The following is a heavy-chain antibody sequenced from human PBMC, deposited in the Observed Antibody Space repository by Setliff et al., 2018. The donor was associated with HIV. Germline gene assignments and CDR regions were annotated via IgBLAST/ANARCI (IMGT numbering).Heavy chain of an antibody. J-gene: IGHJ4*02. CDR3: ARTKFGSYSDY. Sequence: SETLSLTCTVSGGSISSHYWSWIRQPPGKGPEWVGNVEYSGSTNYNPSLKRRVTISLDRSKTQFSLKLSSVTAADTAVYYCARTKFGSYSDYWGQGTLVTVSS. CDR1: GGSISSHY. V-gene: IGHV4-59*11. D-gene: IGHD3-10*01. CDR2: VEYSGST.